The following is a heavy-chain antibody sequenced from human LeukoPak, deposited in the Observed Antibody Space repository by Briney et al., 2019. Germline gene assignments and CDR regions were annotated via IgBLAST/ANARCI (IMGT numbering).Heavy chain of an antibody. J-gene: IGHJ4*02. Sequence: ASVKVSCKASGYTFTGYYMHWVRQAPGQGLEWMGWINPNSGGTNYAQKFQGRVTMTRDTSISTAYMELSSLRSEDTAVYYCARVPVAPITFDYWGQGTLVTVSS. CDR3: ARVPVAPITFDY. D-gene: IGHD5-12*01. CDR2: INPNSGGT. CDR1: GYTFTGYY. V-gene: IGHV1-2*02.